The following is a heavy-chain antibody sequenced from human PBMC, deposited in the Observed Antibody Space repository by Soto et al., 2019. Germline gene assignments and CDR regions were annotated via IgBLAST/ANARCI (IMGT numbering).Heavy chain of an antibody. CDR2: ISRSSRAR. CDR1: GFIFSNYN. J-gene: IGHJ6*02. D-gene: IGHD1-26*01. V-gene: IGHV3-48*02. Sequence: GGSLRLSCSASGFIFSNYNMDWVRQAPGKGLEWISYISRSSRARLYTDSVRGRFTISRDNAKNSLFLQMNSLRDEDAAVYYCARDSERGYGMDVWGQGTTVTVSS. CDR3: ARDSERGYGMDV.